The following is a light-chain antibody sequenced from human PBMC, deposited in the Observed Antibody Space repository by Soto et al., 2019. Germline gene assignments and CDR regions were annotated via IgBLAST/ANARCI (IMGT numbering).Light chain of an antibody. CDR1: SSDIGTYNH. V-gene: IGLV2-8*01. Sequence: QSALTQPPSASGSPGQSATISCTGTSSDIGTYNHVCWYQHHPGKAPKVIIYEVSERPSGVPDRFSGFKSGNTASLTVSGLQAEDEADYYCSSYAGNNGVFGGGTKVTVL. J-gene: IGLJ3*02. CDR2: EVS. CDR3: SSYAGNNGV.